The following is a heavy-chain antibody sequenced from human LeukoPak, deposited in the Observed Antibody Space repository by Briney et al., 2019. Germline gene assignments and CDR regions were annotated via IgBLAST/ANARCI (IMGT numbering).Heavy chain of an antibody. D-gene: IGHD6-25*01. CDR2: IYYSGST. Sequence: SETLSLTCTVSGDSISTYYWSWIRQPPGKGLEWIGYIYYSGSTNYNPSLKSRVTISVDTSKNQFSLKLSSVTAADTAVYYCARETAAVGYYMDVWGKGTTVTVSS. CDR1: GDSISTYY. V-gene: IGHV4-59*01. J-gene: IGHJ6*03. CDR3: ARETAAVGYYMDV.